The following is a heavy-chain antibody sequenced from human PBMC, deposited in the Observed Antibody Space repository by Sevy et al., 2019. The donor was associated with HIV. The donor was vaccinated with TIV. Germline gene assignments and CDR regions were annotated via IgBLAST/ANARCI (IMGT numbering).Heavy chain of an antibody. CDR2: IIPILGTI. J-gene: IGHJ4*02. CDR1: GGTFNNYA. CDR3: AKDLMEATNGSDN. Sequence: ASVKVSCKASGGTFNNYAFSWVRQAPGQGLEWVGGIIPILGTINYAQKFQGRVTITADESADTVYMKLSSLRSEDTAVYFCAKDLMEATNGSDNWGQGTLVTVSS. V-gene: IGHV1-69*13. D-gene: IGHD2-8*01.